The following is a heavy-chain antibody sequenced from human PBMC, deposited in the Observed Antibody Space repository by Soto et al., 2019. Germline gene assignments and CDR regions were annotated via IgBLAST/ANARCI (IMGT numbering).Heavy chain of an antibody. D-gene: IGHD4-17*01. CDR1: GYSFTTYW. J-gene: IGHJ5*02. V-gene: IGHV5-10-1*01. CDR3: ATNDATVDRRWFDP. CDR2: IDPTDSDT. Sequence: GESLKISCKGSGYSFTTYWISWVRQMPGKGLEWMGRIDPTDSDTYYSPSFQGHVTFSADKSISTVYLQWSSLKASDTAMYYCATNDATVDRRWFDPWGQGTLVTVSS.